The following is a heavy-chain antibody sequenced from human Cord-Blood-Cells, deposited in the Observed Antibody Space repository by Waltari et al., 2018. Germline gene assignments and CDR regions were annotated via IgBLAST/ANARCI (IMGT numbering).Heavy chain of an antibody. J-gene: IGHJ4*02. Sequence: QVQLVQSGAEVKKPGSSVKVSCKASGGTFSSYAISWVRQAPGQGLEWMGGIIPILGTANYAQKVQGRVTITADKSTSTAYMELSSLRSEHTAVYYCAFDLVATIQQMAWGQGTLVTVSS. D-gene: IGHD5-12*01. CDR2: IIPILGTA. CDR1: GGTFSSYA. CDR3: AFDLVATIQQMA. V-gene: IGHV1-69*06.